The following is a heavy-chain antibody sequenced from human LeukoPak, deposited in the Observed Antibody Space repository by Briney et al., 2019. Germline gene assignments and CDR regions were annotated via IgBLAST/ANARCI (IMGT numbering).Heavy chain of an antibody. Sequence: ASVKVSGKASGYTFTSYAMHWVRQAPGQRLEWMGWINAGNGNTKYSQKFQGRVTITRDTSASTAYMELCSLRSEDTAVYYCARDRVTITPRTLFRNWFDPWGQGTLVTVSS. CDR1: GYTFTSYA. V-gene: IGHV1-3*01. J-gene: IGHJ5*02. D-gene: IGHD2-21*01. CDR2: INAGNGNT. CDR3: ARDRVTITPRTLFRNWFDP.